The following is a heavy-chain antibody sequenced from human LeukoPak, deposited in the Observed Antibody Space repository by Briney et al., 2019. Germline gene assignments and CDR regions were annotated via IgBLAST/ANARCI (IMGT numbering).Heavy chain of an antibody. CDR3: ARPHYDFWSGYYNRRTHFDY. D-gene: IGHD3-3*01. Sequence: PSETLSLTCAVYGGSFSGYYWSWIRQPPGKGLEWIGEIYHSGSTNYNPSLKSRVTISVDTSKNQFSLKLSSVTAADTAVYYCARPHYDFWSGYYNRRTHFDYWGQGTLVTVSS. V-gene: IGHV4-34*01. J-gene: IGHJ4*02. CDR2: IYHSGST. CDR1: GGSFSGYY.